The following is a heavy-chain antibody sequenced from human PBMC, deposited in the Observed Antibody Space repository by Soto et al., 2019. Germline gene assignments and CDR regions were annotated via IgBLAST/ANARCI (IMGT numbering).Heavy chain of an antibody. CDR2: IYRSGST. Sequence: QVQMQESGPGLVKPSETLSLTCTVSGDSVRNQYWSWIRRPPGRGLEWIGYIYRSGSTKYNPSLKSRLTSSVATSKNQFSLKLSSVTAADTAVYYCARTLDYGHMDVWGKGTTVTVSS. V-gene: IGHV4-4*09. J-gene: IGHJ6*03. D-gene: IGHD3-16*01. CDR3: ARTLDYGHMDV. CDR1: GDSVRNQY.